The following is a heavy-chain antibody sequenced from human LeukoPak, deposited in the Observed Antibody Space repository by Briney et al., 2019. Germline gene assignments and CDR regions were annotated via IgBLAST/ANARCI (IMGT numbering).Heavy chain of an antibody. CDR1: GVSITVYY. V-gene: IGHV4-4*07. D-gene: IGHD4-17*01. Sequence: PSETLSLTCTASGVSITVYYWSWIRQPAGKGLEWIGRISTSGSTNYNPSLKSRVTMSVDTSKNQISLKLSSVTAADTAVYYCGRLPATVTTLDWFDPWGPGTMVTVSS. CDR3: GRLPATVTTLDWFDP. CDR2: ISTSGST. J-gene: IGHJ5*02.